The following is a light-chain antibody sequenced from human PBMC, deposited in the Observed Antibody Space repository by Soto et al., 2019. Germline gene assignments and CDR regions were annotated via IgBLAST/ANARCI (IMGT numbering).Light chain of an antibody. V-gene: IGKV2-28*01. CDR3: MQPLENFRT. CDR2: LGS. J-gene: IGKJ1*01. Sequence: DIVVTQSPLSLPVTPGEPASISCMSSARLLHKNGYNYVDWYMQKPGQSPQLLIYLGSNRASGVPDRFSGSGSDTYFTLEISRVEADDVGVYYCMQPLENFRTFGQGTKVDIK. CDR1: ARLLHKNGYNY.